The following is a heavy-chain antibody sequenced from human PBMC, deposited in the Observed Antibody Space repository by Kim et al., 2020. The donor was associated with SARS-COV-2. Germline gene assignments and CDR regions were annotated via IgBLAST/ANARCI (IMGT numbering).Heavy chain of an antibody. CDR1: GFTFSSYA. CDR3: AKPHMVRGVTKARSAWYYGMDV. D-gene: IGHD3-10*01. Sequence: GGSLRLSCAASGFTFSSYAMSWVRQAPGKGLEWVSAISGSGGSTYYADSVNGRFTISRDNSKNTLYLQMNSLRAEDTAVYYCAKPHMVRGVTKARSAWYYGMDVWGQGTTVTVSS. V-gene: IGHV3-23*01. J-gene: IGHJ6*02. CDR2: ISGSGGST.